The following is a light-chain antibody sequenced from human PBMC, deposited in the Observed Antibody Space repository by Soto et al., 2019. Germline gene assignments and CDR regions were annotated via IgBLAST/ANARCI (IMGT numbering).Light chain of an antibody. CDR1: QSISSSY. J-gene: IGKJ2*01. CDR2: AAS. CDR3: QQYGSSSYT. V-gene: IGKV3-20*01. Sequence: EIVLTQSPGTLSLSPGERATLSCRASQSISSSYLAWYQQKPGPAPRLLIYAASSRATGIPDRFSGSGSGTHFTLTISRLAPEDFAVYYCQQYGSSSYTFGQGTQLEIK.